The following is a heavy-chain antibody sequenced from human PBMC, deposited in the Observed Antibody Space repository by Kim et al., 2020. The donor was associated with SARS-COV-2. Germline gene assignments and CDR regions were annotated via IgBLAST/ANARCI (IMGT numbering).Heavy chain of an antibody. D-gene: IGHD6-13*01. Sequence: SETLSLTCVVSGGSIGDTNYWVWIRQSPGRGLESIGSISYRGSTYYNPSLKSRASISVNTSKNQLSLRLTSVTAADTAIYYCGTTWVPHRAAVYSPSWGQGAQVTVSS. CDR2: ISYRGST. CDR3: GTTWVPHRAAVYSPS. CDR1: GGSIGDTNY. J-gene: IGHJ5*02. V-gene: IGHV4-39*01.